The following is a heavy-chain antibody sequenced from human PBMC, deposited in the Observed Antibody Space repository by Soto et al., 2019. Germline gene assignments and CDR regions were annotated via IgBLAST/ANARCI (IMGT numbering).Heavy chain of an antibody. Sequence: PGGSLRLSCAASGFTFSSYGMHWVRQAPGKGLEWVAVISYDGSNKYYADSVKGRFTISRDNSKNTVYMQMDSLRLEDTGVYYCARDGLPDDFRSGGYWFDPWGQGTQVTVSS. CDR2: ISYDGSNK. CDR3: ARDGLPDDFRSGGYWFDP. D-gene: IGHD3-3*01. CDR1: GFTFSSYG. V-gene: IGHV3-30*03. J-gene: IGHJ5*02.